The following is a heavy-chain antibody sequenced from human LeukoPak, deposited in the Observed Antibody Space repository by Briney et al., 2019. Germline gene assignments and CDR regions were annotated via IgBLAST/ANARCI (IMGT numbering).Heavy chain of an antibody. Sequence: PGGSLRLSCAASGFTFSSFPMHWVRKAPGKGLEWVAGTSYDGSNKYHADSVKGRFTISRDNSKNTLYLQMNSLRADDTAEYYCAKSLLTTASGTGRAFDLWGQGTMVTVSS. CDR1: GFTFSSFP. CDR2: TSYDGSNK. V-gene: IGHV3-30-3*01. D-gene: IGHD1-26*01. CDR3: AKSLLTTASGTGRAFDL. J-gene: IGHJ3*01.